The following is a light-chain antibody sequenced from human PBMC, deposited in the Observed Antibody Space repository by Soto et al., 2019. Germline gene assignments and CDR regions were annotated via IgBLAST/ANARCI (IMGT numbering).Light chain of an antibody. V-gene: IGKV1-5*01. CDR1: QSINSW. Sequence: DIHMTQSPSTLSASLGDRVSITCRASQSINSWLAWYQQKPGKAPKLLIYDASSLQSGVPSRFSGSESGAEFTLTISGLQPDGFATYYCQQYKNYPFTFGPGTKV. CDR2: DAS. J-gene: IGKJ3*01. CDR3: QQYKNYPFT.